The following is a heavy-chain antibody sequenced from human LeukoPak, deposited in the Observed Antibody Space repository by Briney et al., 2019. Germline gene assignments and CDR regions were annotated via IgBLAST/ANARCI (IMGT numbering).Heavy chain of an antibody. D-gene: IGHD6-19*01. Sequence: PSETLSLTCAVYGGSFSGYYWSWIRQPPGKGLEWIGEINHSGSTNYNPSLKSRVTISVDTSKNQFSLKLSSVTAADTAVYYCARQKYSSGWNFDYWGQGTLVTVSS. V-gene: IGHV4-34*01. CDR1: GGSFSGYY. CDR2: INHSGST. J-gene: IGHJ4*02. CDR3: ARQKYSSGWNFDY.